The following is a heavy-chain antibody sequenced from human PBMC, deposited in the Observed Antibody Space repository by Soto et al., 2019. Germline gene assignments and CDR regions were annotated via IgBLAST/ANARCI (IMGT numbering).Heavy chain of an antibody. CDR3: AREIVVVPAAIDWFDP. V-gene: IGHV1-69*13. D-gene: IGHD2-2*01. Sequence: GASVKVSCKASGGTFSSYAISWVRQAPGQGLEWMGGIIPIFGTANYAQKFQGRVTITADESTSTAYMELSSLRSEDTAVHYCAREIVVVPAAIDWFDPWGQGTLVTVSS. CDR2: IIPIFGTA. CDR1: GGTFSSYA. J-gene: IGHJ5*02.